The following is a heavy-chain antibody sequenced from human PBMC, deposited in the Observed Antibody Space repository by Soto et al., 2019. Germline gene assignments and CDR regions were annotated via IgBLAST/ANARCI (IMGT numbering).Heavy chain of an antibody. CDR2: INPGGAST. Sequence: QVQLVQSGAEVKKPGASVKVSCKASGYTFTSYYMHWVRQAPGQGLEWMGIINPGGASTSYAQKFQGRVTMTRDTSTSTVYMELSSLRSEDTAVYYCARVYPSDTRYGYVGNNWFDPWGQGTLVTVSS. V-gene: IGHV1-46*03. J-gene: IGHJ5*02. CDR3: ARVYPSDTRYGYVGNNWFDP. CDR1: GYTFTSYY. D-gene: IGHD5-18*01.